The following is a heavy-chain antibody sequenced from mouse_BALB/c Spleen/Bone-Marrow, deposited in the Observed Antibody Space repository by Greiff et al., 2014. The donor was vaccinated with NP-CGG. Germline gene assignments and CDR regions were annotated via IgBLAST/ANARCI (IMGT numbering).Heavy chain of an antibody. CDR2: IWAGGST. J-gene: IGHJ1*01. CDR3: ARVYLWYFDV. CDR1: GFSLTSYG. V-gene: IGHV2-9*02. Sequence: QVQLKESGPGLVAPSQSLSITCTVSGFSLTSYGVHWVRQPPGKGLEWLGVIWAGGSTNYNSALMSRLSISKDNSKSQVFLKMNGLQTDDTAMYYCARVYLWYFDVWGAGTTVTVSS. D-gene: IGHD2-3*01.